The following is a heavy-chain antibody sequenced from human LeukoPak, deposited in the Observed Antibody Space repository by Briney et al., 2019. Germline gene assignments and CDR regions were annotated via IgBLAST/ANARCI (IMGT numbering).Heavy chain of an antibody. J-gene: IGHJ4*02. CDR1: GFTFSSDG. CDR3: AKDPWPLVRGGRRASTYLDY. Sequence: WRSLRLSCAASGFTFSSDGMHWGLRAPGKRLQGVAVISYPGRNKYYADSVNGRVTISRDKSKNTLYLQMNSLRADDTAVYYCAKDPWPLVRGGRRASTYLDYWGQGPLVTVPS. D-gene: IGHD3-10*01. CDR2: ISYPGRNK. V-gene: IGHV3-30*18.